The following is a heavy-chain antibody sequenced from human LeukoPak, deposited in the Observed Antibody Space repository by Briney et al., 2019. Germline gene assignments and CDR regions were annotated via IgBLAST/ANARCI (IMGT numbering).Heavy chain of an antibody. CDR2: IYPGDSDT. J-gene: IGHJ4*02. D-gene: IGHD3-3*01. CDR3: ARPSLRDFWSGYYFGY. CDR1: GYSFTTYW. Sequence: GESLKISCKGSGYSFTTYWIGWVRQTPGKGLEWMGIIYPGDSDTRYSPSFQGQVTISADRSISTAYLQWSSLKASDTAMYYCARPSLRDFWSGYYFGYWGQGTLVTISS. V-gene: IGHV5-51*01.